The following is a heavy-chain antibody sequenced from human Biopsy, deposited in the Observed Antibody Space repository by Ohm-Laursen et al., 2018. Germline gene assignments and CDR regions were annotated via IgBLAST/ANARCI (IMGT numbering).Heavy chain of an antibody. V-gene: IGHV4-4*07. CDR1: GGDINNYY. J-gene: IGHJ3*01. CDR2: IYPGGST. CDR3: ASVVLGPTNDAFDL. D-gene: IGHD3-22*01. Sequence: TLSLTCNVSGGDINNYYWSWIRQPAGKGLELIGRIYPGGSTNYNPSLKIRVTITVETSKKQLSLRLRSVTAADAAMYYCASVVLGPTNDAFDLWGQGTMVVVSS.